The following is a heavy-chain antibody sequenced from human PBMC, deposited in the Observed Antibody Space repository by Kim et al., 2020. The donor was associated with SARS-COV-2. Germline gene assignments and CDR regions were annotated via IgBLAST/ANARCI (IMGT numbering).Heavy chain of an antibody. CDR2: IWYDGSNK. CDR1: GFTFSSYG. CDR3: ARTPSPYDYVWGRYTGYGMDV. D-gene: IGHD3-16*01. J-gene: IGHJ6*02. Sequence: GGSLRLSCAASGFTFSSYGMHWVRQAPGKGLEWVAVIWYDGSNKYYADSVKGRFTISRDNSKNTLYLQMNSLRAEDTAVYYCARTPSPYDYVWGRYTGYGMDVWGQGTTVTVSS. V-gene: IGHV3-33*01.